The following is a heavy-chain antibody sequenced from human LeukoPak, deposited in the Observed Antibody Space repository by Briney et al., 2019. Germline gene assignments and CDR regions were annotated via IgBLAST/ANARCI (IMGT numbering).Heavy chain of an antibody. CDR3: ARRTSSQPPDYYYYMDV. Sequence: SETLSPTCTVSGGSISSYYWSWIRQPPGKGLEWIGYIYTSGSTNYNPSLKSRVTISVDTSKNQFSLKLSSVTAADTAVYYCARRTSSQPPDYYYYMDVWGKGTTVTVSS. CDR1: GGSISSYY. D-gene: IGHD6-6*01. V-gene: IGHV4-4*09. CDR2: IYTSGST. J-gene: IGHJ6*03.